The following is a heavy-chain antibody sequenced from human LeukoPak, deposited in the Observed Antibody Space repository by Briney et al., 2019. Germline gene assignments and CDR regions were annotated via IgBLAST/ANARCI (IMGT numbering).Heavy chain of an antibody. Sequence: SETLSLTCAVSGGSICSGGYSWSWIRQPPGKGLEWIGYIYHSGSTYYNPSLKSRVTISVDRSKNQFSLKLSSVTAADTAVYYCARTLGYCSSTSCYVGWFDPWGQGTLVTVSS. CDR1: GGSICSGGYS. D-gene: IGHD2-2*01. J-gene: IGHJ5*02. CDR3: ARTLGYCSSTSCYVGWFDP. V-gene: IGHV4-30-2*01. CDR2: IYHSGST.